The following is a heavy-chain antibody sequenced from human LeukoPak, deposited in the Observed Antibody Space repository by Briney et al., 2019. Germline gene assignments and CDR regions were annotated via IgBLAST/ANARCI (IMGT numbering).Heavy chain of an antibody. V-gene: IGHV1-2*02. CDR1: GYTFTGYY. CDR3: ARDFPTEYGYDFWSGYYGRNGFDY. D-gene: IGHD3-3*01. Sequence: GASVKVSCKASGYTFTGYYMRWVRQAPGQGLEWMGWINPNSGGTNYAQKFQGRVTMTRDTSISTAYMELSRLRSDDTAVYYCARDFPTEYGYDFWSGYYGRNGFDYWGQGTLVTVSS. CDR2: INPNSGGT. J-gene: IGHJ4*02.